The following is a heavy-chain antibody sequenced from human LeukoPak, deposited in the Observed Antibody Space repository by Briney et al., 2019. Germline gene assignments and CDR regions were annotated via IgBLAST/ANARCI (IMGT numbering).Heavy chain of an antibody. V-gene: IGHV2-5*01. D-gene: IGHD3-3*01. CDR3: AHRSTIFGVVTSRAEYFQH. CDR2: IYWNDDK. Sequence: SGPTLVNPTQTLTLTCTFSGFSLSTSGVGVGWIRQPPGKALEWLALIYWNDDKRYSPSLKSRLTITKDTPKNQVVLTMTNMDPVDTATYYCAHRSTIFGVVTSRAEYFQHWGQGTLVTVSS. J-gene: IGHJ1*01. CDR1: GFSLSTSGVG.